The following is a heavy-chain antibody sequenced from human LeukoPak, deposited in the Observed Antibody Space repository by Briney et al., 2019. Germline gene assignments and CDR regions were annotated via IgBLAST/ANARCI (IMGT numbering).Heavy chain of an antibody. Sequence: GGSLRLSCTASGFTFSSYTMSWVRQAPGKGLKWVSTITTGGPNTYYADSVKGRFTVSRDDAKNSLYLQMNSLRAEDTAVYYCARDGFIAAAGIRGAPSDYWGQGTLVTVSS. CDR3: ARDGFIAAAGIRGAPSDY. CDR1: GFTFSSYT. D-gene: IGHD6-13*01. J-gene: IGHJ4*02. V-gene: IGHV3-23*01. CDR2: ITTGGPNT.